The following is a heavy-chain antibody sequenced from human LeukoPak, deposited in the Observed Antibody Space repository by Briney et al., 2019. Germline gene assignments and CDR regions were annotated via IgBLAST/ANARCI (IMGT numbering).Heavy chain of an antibody. Sequence: GASVKVPCKASGYTFTSYGISWVRQAPGQGLEWMGWISAYNGNTNYAQKLQGRVTMTTDTSTSTAYMELRSLRSDDTAVYYCARGDYDWGSGYMDVWGKGTTVTISS. CDR1: GYTFTSYG. CDR2: ISAYNGNT. D-gene: IGHD3-10*01. CDR3: ARGDYDWGSGYMDV. V-gene: IGHV1-18*01. J-gene: IGHJ6*03.